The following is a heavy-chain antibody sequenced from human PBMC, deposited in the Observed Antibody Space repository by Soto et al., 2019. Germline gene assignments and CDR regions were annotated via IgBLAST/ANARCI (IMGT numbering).Heavy chain of an antibody. D-gene: IGHD6-13*01. CDR2: ISFDGSTK. V-gene: IGHV3-30-3*01. J-gene: IGHJ5*02. Sequence: QVQLVESGGGVVQPGRSLTIFCTASGFTFKHNAMHWIRQAPAKGLEWVADISFDGSTKNYADSVKGRFTISRDNSKNTLSLQMRALKGEDTATYYCAREGIAESGPNFYDLWGQGTLVAVSS. CDR1: GFTFKHNA. CDR3: AREGIAESGPNFYDL.